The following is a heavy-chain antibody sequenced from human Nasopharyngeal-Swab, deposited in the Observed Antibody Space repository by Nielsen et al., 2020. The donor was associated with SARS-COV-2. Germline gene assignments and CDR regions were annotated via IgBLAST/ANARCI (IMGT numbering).Heavy chain of an antibody. V-gene: IGHV4-39*07. J-gene: IGHJ4*02. CDR2: INHSGST. CDR1: GGSISSSSYY. D-gene: IGHD5-18*01. CDR3: ARGRRTWIQLWLLDY. Sequence: SETLSLTCTVSGGSISSSSYYWGWIRQPPGKGLEWIGEINHSGSTNYNPSLKSRVTISVDTSKNQFSLKLSSVTAADTAVYYCARGRRTWIQLWLLDYWGQGTLVTVSS.